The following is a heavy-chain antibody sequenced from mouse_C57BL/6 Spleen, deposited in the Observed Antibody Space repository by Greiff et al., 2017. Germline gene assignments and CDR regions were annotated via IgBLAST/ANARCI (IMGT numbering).Heavy chain of an antibody. CDR2: IDPSDSYT. Sequence: QVQLQQPGAELVMPGASVKLSCKASGYTFTSYWMHWVKQRPGQGLEWIGEIDPSDSYTNYNQKFKGKSTLTVDKSSSTAYMQLSSLTSEDSAVYYCARGRVRLYYFDYWGQGTTLTVSS. CDR1: GYTFTSYW. J-gene: IGHJ2*01. V-gene: IGHV1-69*01. CDR3: ARGRVRLYYFDY. D-gene: IGHD1-2*01.